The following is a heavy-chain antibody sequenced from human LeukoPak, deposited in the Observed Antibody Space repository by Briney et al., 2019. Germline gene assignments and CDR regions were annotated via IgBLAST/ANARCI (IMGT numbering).Heavy chain of an antibody. CDR2: IYHSGST. J-gene: IGHJ4*02. CDR3: ASVVAATYFDY. CDR1: GYSISSGYY. V-gene: IGHV4-38-2*02. D-gene: IGHD2-15*01. Sequence: SETLSLTCTVSGYSISSGYYWGWIRQHPGKGLEWIGSIYHSGSTYYNPSLKSRVTISVDTSKNQFSLKLSSVTAADTAVYYCASVVAATYFDYWGQGTLVTVSS.